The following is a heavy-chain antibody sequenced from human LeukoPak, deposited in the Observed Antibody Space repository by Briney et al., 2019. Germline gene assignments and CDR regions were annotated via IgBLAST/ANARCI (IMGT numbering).Heavy chain of an antibody. Sequence: GASVKVPCKASGYTFTSYGISWVRQATGQGLEWMGWMNPNSGNTGYAQKFQGRVTMTRNTSISTAYMELSSLRSEDTAVYYCARGWQLVPSRGGYYYYGMDVWGQGTTVTVSS. CDR3: ARGWQLVPSRGGYYYYGMDV. CDR1: GYTFTSYG. J-gene: IGHJ6*02. D-gene: IGHD6-13*01. V-gene: IGHV1-8*02. CDR2: MNPNSGNT.